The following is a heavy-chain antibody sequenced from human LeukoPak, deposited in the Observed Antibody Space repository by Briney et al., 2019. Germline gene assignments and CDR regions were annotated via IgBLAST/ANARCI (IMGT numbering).Heavy chain of an antibody. CDR2: ISSSGSTI. J-gene: IGHJ3*02. Sequence: EPGGSLRLSCAASGFTFSSYEMNWVRQAPGKGLEWVSYISSSGSTIYYADSVKGRFTISRDNAKNSLYLQMNSLRAEDTAVYYCARGDFWSGLDAFDIWGQGTMVTVSS. CDR1: GFTFSSYE. V-gene: IGHV3-48*03. CDR3: ARGDFWSGLDAFDI. D-gene: IGHD3-3*01.